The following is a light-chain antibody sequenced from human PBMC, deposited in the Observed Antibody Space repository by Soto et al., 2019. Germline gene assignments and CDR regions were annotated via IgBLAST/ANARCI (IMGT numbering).Light chain of an antibody. Sequence: EIVLTQSPATLSSSPGERATLSCRASQRVSSSLAWYQQKPGQAPRLLIYGASNRAGGIPARFSGSGSGTDFTLTISSLEPEDVAVYYCQQRSNWPVTFGQGTRLEIK. CDR2: GAS. J-gene: IGKJ5*01. CDR1: QRVSSS. V-gene: IGKV3-11*01. CDR3: QQRSNWPVT.